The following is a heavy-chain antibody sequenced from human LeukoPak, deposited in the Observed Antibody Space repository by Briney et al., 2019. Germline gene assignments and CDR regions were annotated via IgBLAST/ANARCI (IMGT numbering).Heavy chain of an antibody. CDR2: ISGSGGST. Sequence: PGGSLRLSCAASGFTFSSYAMSWVRQAPGKGLEWVSAISGSGGSTYYADSVKGRFAISRDNSKNTLYLQMNSLRAEDTAVYYCAKGQWLDYYFDYWGQGTLVTVSS. CDR1: GFTFSSYA. CDR3: AKGQWLDYYFDY. V-gene: IGHV3-23*01. J-gene: IGHJ4*02. D-gene: IGHD5-12*01.